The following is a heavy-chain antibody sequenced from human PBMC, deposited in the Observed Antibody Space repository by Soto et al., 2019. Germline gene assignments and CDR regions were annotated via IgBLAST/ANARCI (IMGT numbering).Heavy chain of an antibody. CDR1: GGTFSSYA. J-gene: IGHJ6*02. V-gene: IGHV1-69*13. D-gene: IGHD2-2*01. Sequence: SVKVSCKASGGTFSSYAISWVRQAPGQGLEWMGGIIPIFGTANYAQKFQGRVTITAGESTSTAYMELSSLRSEDTAVYYCARGRTIVVVPAAIYYYYGMDVWGQGTTVTVSS. CDR2: IIPIFGTA. CDR3: ARGRTIVVVPAAIYYYYGMDV.